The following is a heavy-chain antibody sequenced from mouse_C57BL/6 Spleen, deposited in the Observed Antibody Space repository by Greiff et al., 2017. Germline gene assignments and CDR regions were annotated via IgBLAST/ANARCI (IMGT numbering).Heavy chain of an antibody. CDR1: GYTFTSYW. D-gene: IGHD2-3*01. CDR3: ARDGYYFYAMDY. J-gene: IGHJ4*01. CDR2: INPSNGGT. V-gene: IGHV1-53*01. Sequence: QVQLQQPGTELVKPGASVKLSCKASGYTFTSYWMHWVKQRPGQGLEWIGNINPSNGGTNYNEKFKSKVTLTVDKSSSTTYMQLSSLTSEDPAVYYCARDGYYFYAMDYWGQGTSVTVSS.